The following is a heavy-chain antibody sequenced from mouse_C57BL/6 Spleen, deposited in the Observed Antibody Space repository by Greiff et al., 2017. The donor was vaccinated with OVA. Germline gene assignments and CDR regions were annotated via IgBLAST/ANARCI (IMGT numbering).Heavy chain of an antibody. CDR3: ARIAHYYYGSSYGIQCYAMDY. D-gene: IGHD1-1*01. J-gene: IGHJ4*01. V-gene: IGHV8-8*01. CDR1: GFSLSTFGMG. CDR2: IWWDDDK. Sequence: QVTLKECGPGILQPSQTLSLTCSFSGFSLSTFGMGVGWIRQPSGKGLEWLAHIWWDDDKYYNPALKSRLTISKDTSKNQVFLKIANVDTADTATYYCARIAHYYYGSSYGIQCYAMDYWGQGTSVTVSS.